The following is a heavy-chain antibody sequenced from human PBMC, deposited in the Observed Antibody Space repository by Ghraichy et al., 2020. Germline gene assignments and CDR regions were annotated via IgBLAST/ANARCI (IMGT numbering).Heavy chain of an antibody. V-gene: IGHV4-39*01. CDR3: VRSLIRSPPGD. J-gene: IGHJ4*02. CDR2: IHSSGPT. D-gene: IGHD3-10*01. Sequence: SETLSLTCTVSGVSVSSSSYYWGWIRQPPGKGLEWIGSIHSSGPTYYKSSLKSRVTIFVDTSRNQLSLSLSSLTVADTAVYYCVRSLIRSPPGDWGQGTLVTVSS. CDR1: GVSVSSSSYY.